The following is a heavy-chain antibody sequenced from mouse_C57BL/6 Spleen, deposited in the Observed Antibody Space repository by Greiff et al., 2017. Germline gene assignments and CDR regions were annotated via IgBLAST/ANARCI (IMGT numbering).Heavy chain of an antibody. V-gene: IGHV1-82*01. CDR1: GYAFSSSW. CDR2: IYPGDGNT. CDR3: ARWTTTDYFDY. J-gene: IGHJ2*01. D-gene: IGHD1-1*01. Sequence: VQLQQSGPELVKPGASVKISCKASGYAFSSSWMNWVKQRPGKGLEWIGRIYPGDGNTNYNVKFKGKATLTADKSSSTAYMQLSSLTSEDSAVYFCARWTTTDYFDYWGQGTTLTVSS.